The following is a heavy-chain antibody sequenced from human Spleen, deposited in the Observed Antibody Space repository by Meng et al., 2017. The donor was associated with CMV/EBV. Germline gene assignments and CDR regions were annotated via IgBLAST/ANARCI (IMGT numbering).Heavy chain of an antibody. Sequence: CSVSGGAVNSPNYDWSWIRQPPGKGLEWIGYIYYSGSTRYNPSLNSRLTISMDKSKNQFSLNLYSLTAADTALYYCAREWAGSSFDYWGQGALVTVSS. CDR1: GGAVNSPNYD. V-gene: IGHV4-61*01. D-gene: IGHD6-19*01. J-gene: IGHJ4*02. CDR3: AREWAGSSFDY. CDR2: IYYSGST.